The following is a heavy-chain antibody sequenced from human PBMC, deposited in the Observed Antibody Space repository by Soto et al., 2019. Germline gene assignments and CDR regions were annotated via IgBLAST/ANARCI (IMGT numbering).Heavy chain of an antibody. CDR2: IWYDGSNK. Sequence: QVQLVESGGGVVQPGRSLRLSCAASGFTFSSYGMHWVRQAPGKGLEWVAGIWYDGSNKYYADSVKGRFTISRDNSKNTLYLQMNSLRAEDTAVYYCARVGYGGNPLGWFDPWGQGTLVTVSS. J-gene: IGHJ5*02. CDR3: ARVGYGGNPLGWFDP. V-gene: IGHV3-33*01. CDR1: GFTFSSYG. D-gene: IGHD2-15*01.